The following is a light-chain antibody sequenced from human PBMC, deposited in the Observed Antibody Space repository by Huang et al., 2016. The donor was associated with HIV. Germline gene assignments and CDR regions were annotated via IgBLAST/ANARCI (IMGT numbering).Light chain of an antibody. V-gene: IGKV3-11*01. CDR1: QSVSSY. J-gene: IGKJ4*01. CDR3: QQRSNFLT. CDR2: DAS. Sequence: EIVLTQSPATLSLSPGERATLSCRASQSVSSYLAWYQQKPGQAPRLLIYDASNRATGIPARFSGSGSVTDFTLTISSLEPEDFAVYYCQQRSNFLTFGGGTKVEIK.